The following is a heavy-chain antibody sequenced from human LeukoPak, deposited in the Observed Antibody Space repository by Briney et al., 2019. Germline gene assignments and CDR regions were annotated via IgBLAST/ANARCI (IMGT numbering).Heavy chain of an antibody. D-gene: IGHD3-10*01. V-gene: IGHV3-30*02. CDR1: GFIFSNYA. J-gene: IGHJ3*02. CDR2: IRYDGGNT. Sequence: GGSLRLSCAASGFIFSNYAMQWVRQAPGMGLEWVAFIRYDGGNTYYADSVEGRFTISRDNSKNTMYLQMNSLRAEDTAVYYCAKRLEELLWFGELLRGDAFDIWGQGTMVTVSS. CDR3: AKRLEELLWFGELLRGDAFDI.